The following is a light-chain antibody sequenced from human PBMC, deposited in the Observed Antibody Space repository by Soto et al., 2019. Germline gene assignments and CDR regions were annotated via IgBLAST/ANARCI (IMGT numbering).Light chain of an antibody. CDR1: QSVSSY. CDR2: DAS. J-gene: IGKJ1*01. Sequence: EIVLTQSPATLSLSPGERATLSCRASQSVSSYLAWYQQKPGQAPMLLIYDASNRATGIPARFSGSGSGTDFTLTISSLEPEDFAVYYCQQRSNWPRTFGQGTKV. V-gene: IGKV3-11*01. CDR3: QQRSNWPRT.